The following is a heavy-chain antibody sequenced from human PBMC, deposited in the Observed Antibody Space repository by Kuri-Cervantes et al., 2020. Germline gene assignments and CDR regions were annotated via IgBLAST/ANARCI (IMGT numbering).Heavy chain of an antibody. CDR2: ISYDGRNK. CDR3: ARQYYDYVWGSYPWTEINWFDP. V-gene: IGHV3-30*04. CDR1: GFTFSNYV. Sequence: GESLKISCADSGFTFSNYVMHWVRQAAGKGLEWVAVISYDGRNKYYADSVKGRFTISRDNAKNSLYLQMNSLRAEDTAVYYCARQYYDYVWGSYPWTEINWFDPWGQGTLVTVSS. D-gene: IGHD3-16*01. J-gene: IGHJ5*02.